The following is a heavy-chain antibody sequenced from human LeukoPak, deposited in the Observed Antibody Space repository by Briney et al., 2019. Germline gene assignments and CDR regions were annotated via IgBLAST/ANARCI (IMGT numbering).Heavy chain of an antibody. CDR3: ARDPGYYDSSGYYYLSAFDI. J-gene: IGHJ3*02. V-gene: IGHV4-31*03. D-gene: IGHD3-22*01. CDR2: IYYSGST. Sequence: SETLSLTCTVSGGSISSGGHYWSWIRQHPGKGLEWIGYIYYSGSTYYNPSLKSRVTISVDTSKNQFSLKLSSVTAADTAVYYCARDPGYYDSSGYYYLSAFDIWGQGTMVTVSS. CDR1: GGSISSGGHY.